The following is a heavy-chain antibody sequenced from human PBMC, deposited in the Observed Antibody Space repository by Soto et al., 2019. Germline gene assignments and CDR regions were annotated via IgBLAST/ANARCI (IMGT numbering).Heavy chain of an antibody. V-gene: IGHV4-59*01. Sequence: PSETLSLTCTVSGGSISSYYWSWIRQPPGKGLEWIGYIYNSGSTNYNPSLKSRVTISVDTSQFSLKLSSVTAADTAVYYCARATRATTVPGPYWGQGTLVTVSS. CDR3: ARATRATTVPGPY. CDR1: GGSISSYY. D-gene: IGHD1-1*01. J-gene: IGHJ4*02. CDR2: IYNSGST.